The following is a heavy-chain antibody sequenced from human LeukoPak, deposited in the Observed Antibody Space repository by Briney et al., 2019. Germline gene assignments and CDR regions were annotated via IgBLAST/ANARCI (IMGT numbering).Heavy chain of an antibody. CDR3: ARGDSGVVVTTYYYYYGMDV. J-gene: IGHJ6*02. D-gene: IGHD2-21*02. CDR1: GYTFTSYG. CDR2: ISAYNGNT. Sequence: ASVKVSCKASGYTFTSYGISWVRQAPGQGLEWMGWISAYNGNTNYAQELQGRVTMTTDTSTSTAYMELRSLRSDDTAVYYCARGDSGVVVTTYYYYYGMDVWGQGTTVTVSS. V-gene: IGHV1-18*01.